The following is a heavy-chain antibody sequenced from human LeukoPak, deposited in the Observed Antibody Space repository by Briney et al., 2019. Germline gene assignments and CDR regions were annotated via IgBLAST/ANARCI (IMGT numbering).Heavy chain of an antibody. CDR1: GFTFSHYS. CDR3: ARDYKYAFDN. CDR2: VGISSGNT. Sequence: GGSLRLSCAASGFTFSHYSMIWVRQAPGKALEWISYVGISSGNTKYADSVKGRFTISGDKAKNSLYLQINSLRVEDTAVYYCARDYKYAFDNWGQGTLVTVTS. J-gene: IGHJ4*02. D-gene: IGHD5-24*01. V-gene: IGHV3-48*01.